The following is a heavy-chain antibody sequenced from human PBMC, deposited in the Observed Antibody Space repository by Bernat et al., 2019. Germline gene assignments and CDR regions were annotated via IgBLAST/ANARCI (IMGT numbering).Heavy chain of an antibody. J-gene: IGHJ3*02. CDR3: ARDLGAVAGLVPAGDAFDI. CDR1: GGSISSSSYY. D-gene: IGHD6-19*01. V-gene: IGHV4-39*07. CDR2: IYHSGST. Sequence: QLQLQESGPGLVKPSETLSLTCTVSGGSISSSSYYWGWIRQPPGKGLEWIGSIYHSGSTNYNPSLKSRVTISVDKSKNQFSLKLSSVTAADTAVYYCARDLGAVAGLVPAGDAFDIWGQGTMVTVSS.